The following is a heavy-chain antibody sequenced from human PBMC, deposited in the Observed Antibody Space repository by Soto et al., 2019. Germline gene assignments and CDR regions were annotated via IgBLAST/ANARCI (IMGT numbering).Heavy chain of an antibody. D-gene: IGHD3-3*01. J-gene: IGHJ6*02. Sequence: PGGSLRLSCAASGFTFSSYGMHWVRQAPGKGLEWVAVISYDGSNKYYADSVKGRFTISRDNSKNTLYLQMNSLRAEDTAVYYCAKDWYSSGYYTGDYYYGMDVWAKGPRSPSP. CDR3: AKDWYSSGYYTGDYYYGMDV. CDR1: GFTFSSYG. V-gene: IGHV3-30*18. CDR2: ISYDGSNK.